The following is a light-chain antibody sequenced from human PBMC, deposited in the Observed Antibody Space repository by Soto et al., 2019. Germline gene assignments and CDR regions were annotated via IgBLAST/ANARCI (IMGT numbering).Light chain of an antibody. J-gene: IGLJ1*01. CDR2: GNI. Sequence: QSVLTQPPSVSGAPGQRVTISCTGSSSNIGAGYDVHWYQQRPGTAPKLLIFGNINRPSGISNRFSGSKSGNTASLTISGLQAVDEADYYCTSYTSISLYVFGTGTKVTVL. CDR3: TSYTSISLYV. CDR1: SSNIGAGYD. V-gene: IGLV1-40*01.